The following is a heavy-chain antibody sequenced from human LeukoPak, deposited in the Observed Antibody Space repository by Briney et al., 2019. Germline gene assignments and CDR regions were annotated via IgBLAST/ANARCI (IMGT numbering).Heavy chain of an antibody. Sequence: GGSLRLSCAASGFNISSYAMSWVRQAPGKGLERVTAISGSGGSTYYADSVKGRFTISRDNSKNTLYLQMNSLRAEDTAVYYCAKVPNYGGNSAYFDYWGQGTLVTVSS. CDR1: GFNISSYA. CDR3: AKVPNYGGNSAYFDY. J-gene: IGHJ4*02. CDR2: ISGSGGST. V-gene: IGHV3-23*01. D-gene: IGHD4-23*01.